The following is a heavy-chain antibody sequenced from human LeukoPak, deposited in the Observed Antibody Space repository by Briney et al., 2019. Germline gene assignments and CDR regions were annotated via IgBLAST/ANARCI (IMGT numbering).Heavy chain of an antibody. CDR3: AKDLMTTVTTGWFDP. CDR1: GFTFSSYS. CDR2: ISGSGGST. V-gene: IGHV3-23*01. Sequence: GGSLRLSCAASGFTFSSYSMNWVRQAPGKGLEWVSAISGSGGSTYYADSVKGRFTISRDNSKNTLYLQMNSLRAEDTAVYYCAKDLMTTVTTGWFDPWGQGTLVTVSS. J-gene: IGHJ5*02. D-gene: IGHD4-17*01.